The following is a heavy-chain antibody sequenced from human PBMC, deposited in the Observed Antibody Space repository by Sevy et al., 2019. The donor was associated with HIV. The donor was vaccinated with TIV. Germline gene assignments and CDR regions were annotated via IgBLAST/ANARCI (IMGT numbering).Heavy chain of an antibody. CDR3: ARLRWDLVVVPGATPGCYFDS. CDR2: VSHSGNT. Sequence: SETLSLTCTVSGDSINTYYWSWIRQPPGKGLEWIGYVSHSGNTNYNPSLKSRVSMSVDKSTNKFSLKVKSVTAADTAVYYCARLRWDLVVVPGATPGCYFDSWGQGTLVTVSS. J-gene: IGHJ4*02. D-gene: IGHD2-2*02. CDR1: GDSINTYY. V-gene: IGHV4-59*08.